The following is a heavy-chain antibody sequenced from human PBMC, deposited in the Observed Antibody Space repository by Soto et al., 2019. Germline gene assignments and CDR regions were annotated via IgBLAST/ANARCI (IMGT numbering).Heavy chain of an antibody. D-gene: IGHD1-1*01. Sequence: QVHLVESGGGVVQPGRSLRLSCAASGFTFTNAAMHWVRQAPGKGLEWVSVIWYDGSKEYYADSVKGRFTVSRDNSKNTLYLQMNSLRAEATAVYYCESQERGPVGLDYLGLGTLVTVSS. CDR2: IWYDGSKE. CDR3: ESQERGPVGLDY. CDR1: GFTFTNAA. J-gene: IGHJ4*02. V-gene: IGHV3-33*01.